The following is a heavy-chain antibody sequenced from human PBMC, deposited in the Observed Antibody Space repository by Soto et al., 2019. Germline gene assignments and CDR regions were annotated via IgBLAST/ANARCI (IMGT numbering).Heavy chain of an antibody. CDR1: GGSISSYY. CDR2: IYYSGST. V-gene: IGHV4-59*01. D-gene: IGHD2-15*01. CDR3: ARSYRRYCSGGSCYSYYYYHMDV. Sequence: SETLSLTCTVSGGSISSYYWSWIRQPPGKGLEWIGYIYYSGSTNYNPSLKSRVTISVDTSKNQFSLKLSSVTAADTAVYYCARSYRRYCSGGSCYSYYYYHMDVWGQGTTVPV. J-gene: IGHJ6*03.